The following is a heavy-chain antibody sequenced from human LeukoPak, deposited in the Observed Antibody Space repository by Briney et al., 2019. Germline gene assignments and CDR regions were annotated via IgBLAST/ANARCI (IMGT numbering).Heavy chain of an antibody. J-gene: IGHJ5*02. D-gene: IGHD2-2*01. Sequence: PGRSLRLSCAASGFTFDDYAMHWVRQAPGKGLEWVSGISWNSGSIGYADSVKGRFTISRDNAKNSLYLQMNSLRAEDTALYYCAKDIAPIVVVPAANHGHYNWFDPWGQGTLVTVSS. V-gene: IGHV3-9*01. CDR2: ISWNSGSI. CDR1: GFTFDDYA. CDR3: AKDIAPIVVVPAANHGHYNWFDP.